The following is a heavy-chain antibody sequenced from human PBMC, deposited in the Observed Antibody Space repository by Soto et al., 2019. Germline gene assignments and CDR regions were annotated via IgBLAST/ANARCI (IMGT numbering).Heavy chain of an antibody. J-gene: IGHJ3*01. D-gene: IGHD3-10*01. V-gene: IGHV3-30*04. CDR3: ARDGGGFGELLLNSYDAFDL. Sequence: QEQLVESGGGVVQPGTSLRLSCTASGFSFSTYAMYWVRQAPGKGLEWVAIISYDGSNAQYADSVKGRFTVARDNSKNTMYLQMHSLTAEEKAVYYCARDGGGFGELLLNSYDAFDLWGQGKLVTVSS. CDR2: ISYDGSNA. CDR1: GFSFSTYA.